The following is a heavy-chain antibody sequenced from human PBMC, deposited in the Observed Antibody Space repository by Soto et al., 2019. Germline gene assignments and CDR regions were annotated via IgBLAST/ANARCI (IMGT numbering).Heavy chain of an antibody. D-gene: IGHD5-18*01. CDR1: GGSISSGDYY. CDR2: IYYSGST. J-gene: IGHJ4*02. Sequence: LSLTCTVSGGSISSGDYYWSWIRQPPGKGLEWIGYIYYSGSTYYNPSLKSRVTISVDTSKNQFSLKLSSVTAADTAVYYCARYPGYSYGSHSFDYWGQGTLVTVSS. V-gene: IGHV4-30-4*01. CDR3: ARYPGYSYGSHSFDY.